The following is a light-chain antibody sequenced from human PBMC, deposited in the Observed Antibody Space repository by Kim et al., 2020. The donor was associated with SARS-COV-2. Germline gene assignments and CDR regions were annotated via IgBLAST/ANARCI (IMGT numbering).Light chain of an antibody. CDR1: QSVSSSY. J-gene: IGKJ1*01. V-gene: IGKV3D-7*01. CDR2: GAS. CDR3: QQDYNLPWT. Sequence: EIVMTQSPATLSLSPGERATLSCRASQSVSSSYLSWYQQKPGQAPRLLIYGASTRATGIPARFSGSGSETDFTLTISSLQPEDFAVYYCQQDYNLPWTFGQGTKVDIK.